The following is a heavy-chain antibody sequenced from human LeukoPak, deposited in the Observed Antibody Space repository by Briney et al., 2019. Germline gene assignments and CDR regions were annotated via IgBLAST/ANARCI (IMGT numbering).Heavy chain of an antibody. V-gene: IGHV1-2*02. CDR3: ARDYGGNSDTVDY. D-gene: IGHD4-23*01. CDR2: INPNSGGT. J-gene: IGHJ4*02. CDR1: GYTFTSYG. Sequence: ASVKVSCKASGYTFTSYGISWVRQAPGQRLEWMGWINPNSGGTNYAQKFQGRVTMTRDTSISTAYMELSRLRSDDTAVYYCARDYGGNSDTVDYWGQGTLVTVSS.